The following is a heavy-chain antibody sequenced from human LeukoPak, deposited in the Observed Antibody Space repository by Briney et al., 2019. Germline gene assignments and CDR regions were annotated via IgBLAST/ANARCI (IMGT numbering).Heavy chain of an antibody. J-gene: IGHJ6*04. D-gene: IGHD3-22*01. CDR3: ARDYYYDSSGYYHHSNKDV. V-gene: IGHV4-39*07. CDR1: GGSISSSSYY. CDR2: IYYSGST. Sequence: SETLSLTCTVSGGSISSSSYYWGWIRQPPGKGLEWIGSIYYSGSTYYNPSLKSRVTISVDTSKNQFSLKLSSVTAADTAVYYCARDYYYDSSGYYHHSNKDVWGKGTTVTISS.